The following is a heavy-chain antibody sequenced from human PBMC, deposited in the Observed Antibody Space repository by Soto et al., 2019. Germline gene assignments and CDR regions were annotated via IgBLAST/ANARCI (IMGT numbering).Heavy chain of an antibody. CDR3: ARLNPRYFEWSVDY. CDR2: IYYSGST. J-gene: IGHJ4*02. CDR1: GGSISSGGYY. D-gene: IGHD3-9*01. Sequence: QVQLQESGPGLVKPSQTLSLTCTVSGGSISSGGYYWSWIRQHPGKGLEWIGYIYYSGSTYYNPSLKSRVTISVDTSKNQFSLKLSSVTAADTAVYYCARLNPRYFEWSVDYWGQGTLVTVSS. V-gene: IGHV4-31*03.